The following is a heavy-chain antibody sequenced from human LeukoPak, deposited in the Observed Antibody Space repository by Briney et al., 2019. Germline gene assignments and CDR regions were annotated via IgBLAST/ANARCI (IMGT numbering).Heavy chain of an antibody. V-gene: IGHV3-23*01. Sequence: PGGSLRLSCAASGFTFSSYAMSWVRQAPGKGLEWVSAISASGGSTNNADSVKGRFTISRDNSKSILCLQMNSLRAEDTAVYYCARDPGIEAPYYMDVWGKGTTVTVSS. CDR3: ARDPGIEAPYYMDV. CDR2: ISASGGST. CDR1: GFTFSSYA. D-gene: IGHD6-13*01. J-gene: IGHJ6*03.